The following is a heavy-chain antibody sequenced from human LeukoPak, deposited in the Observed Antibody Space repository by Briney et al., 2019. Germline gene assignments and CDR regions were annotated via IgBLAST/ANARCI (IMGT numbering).Heavy chain of an antibody. CDR2: IYTSGST. D-gene: IGHD1-7*01. CDR3: ASGYNWNYILGH. Sequence: SETLSLTCTVSGGSITSGSYYWSWIRQPAGKGLEWIGRIYTSGSTDYNPSLKSRVTISVDTSKNQFSLKLTSVTAADTAVYYCASGYNWNYILGHWGQGTLVTVSS. J-gene: IGHJ4*02. CDR1: GGSITSGSYY. V-gene: IGHV4-61*02.